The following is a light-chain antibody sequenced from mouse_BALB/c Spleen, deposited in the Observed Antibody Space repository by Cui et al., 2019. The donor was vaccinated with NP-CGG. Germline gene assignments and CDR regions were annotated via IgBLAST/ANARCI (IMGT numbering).Light chain of an antibody. CDR2: GTN. Sequence: QAVVTQESALTTSPVETVTLTCRSSTGAVTTSNYADWVQEKPDHLFTGLIGGTNNRAPGVPARFSGSLIGDKAALTITGARTEDEAIYFCALWYSNHWVFGGGTKLTVL. CDR3: ALWYSNHWV. CDR1: TGAVTTSNY. V-gene: IGLV1*01. J-gene: IGLJ1*01.